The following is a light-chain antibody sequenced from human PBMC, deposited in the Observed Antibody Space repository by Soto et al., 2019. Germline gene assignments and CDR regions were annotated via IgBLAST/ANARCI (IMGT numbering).Light chain of an antibody. J-gene: IGKJ1*01. CDR2: DAS. CDR1: QDISNY. Sequence: DIQMTESPSSLSASVGDRVTITCQASQDISNYLNWYQQKPVKAPKLLIYDASNLETGVPSRFSGSGSGTDFTFTISSLQPDDFATYYCQQYNSYWTFGQGTKVHIK. CDR3: QQYNSYWT. V-gene: IGKV1-33*01.